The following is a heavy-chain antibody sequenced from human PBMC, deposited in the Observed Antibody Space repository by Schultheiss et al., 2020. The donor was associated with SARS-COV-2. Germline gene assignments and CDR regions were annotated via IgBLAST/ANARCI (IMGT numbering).Heavy chain of an antibody. D-gene: IGHD6-13*01. CDR1: GGSISSGSYY. V-gene: IGHV4-61*02. J-gene: IGHJ4*02. CDR2: IYASGSA. Sequence: SETLSLTCTVSGGSISSGSYYWSWIRQPPGKGLEWIGRIYASGSANYNPSLKSRVTMSVDTSKNQFSLKLSSVTAADTAVYYCARQRQQLVRYWGQGTLVTVSS. CDR3: ARQRQQLVRY.